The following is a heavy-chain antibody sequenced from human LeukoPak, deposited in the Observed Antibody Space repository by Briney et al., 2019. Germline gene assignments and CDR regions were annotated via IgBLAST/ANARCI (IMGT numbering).Heavy chain of an antibody. J-gene: IGHJ6*03. V-gene: IGHV4-59*12. CDR3: ARTGYDFWSGYAYYYMDV. D-gene: IGHD3-3*01. CDR1: GGSISSYY. Sequence: LETLSLTCTVSGGSISSYYWAWIRQPPGKGLDWIGYIYYSGSTNYNPSLKSRVTMSVDTSKNQFSLKLSSVTAADTAVYYCARTGYDFWSGYAYYYMDVWGKGTTVTVSS. CDR2: IYYSGST.